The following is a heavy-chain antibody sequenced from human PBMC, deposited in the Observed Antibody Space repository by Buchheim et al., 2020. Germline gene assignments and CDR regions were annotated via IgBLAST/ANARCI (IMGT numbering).Heavy chain of an antibody. J-gene: IGHJ6*03. CDR1: GGTFSSYA. V-gene: IGHV1-69*01. CDR3: AREGGGDRKGVFYYMDV. CDR2: IIPIFATA. D-gene: IGHD1-14*01. Sequence: QVQLVQSGAEVKKPGSSVKVSCKASGGTFSSYAINWVRQAPGQGLEWMGGIIPIFATAKYAQKFQGRVTITADEYTSTAYMELSSGRAEDTAVYYCAREGGGDRKGVFYYMDVWGKGTT.